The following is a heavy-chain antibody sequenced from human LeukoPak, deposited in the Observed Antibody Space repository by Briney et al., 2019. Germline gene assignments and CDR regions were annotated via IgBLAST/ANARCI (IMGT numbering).Heavy chain of an antibody. CDR2: IYYSGST. CDR3: ARAPYYYYYMDV. J-gene: IGHJ6*03. CDR1: GDSINRGSYY. Sequence: SETLSLTCTGSGDSINRGSYYWGWIRQPPGKGLEWIGSIYYSGSTYYNPSLKSRVTILVHTSKNQFSLKLTSVTAADTAVYYCARAPYYYYYMDVWGKGTTVTVSS. V-gene: IGHV4-39*07.